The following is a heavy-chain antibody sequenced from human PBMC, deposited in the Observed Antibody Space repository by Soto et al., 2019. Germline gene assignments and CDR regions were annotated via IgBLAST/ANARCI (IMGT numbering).Heavy chain of an antibody. D-gene: IGHD1-26*01. Sequence: GGSLRLSCAASGFTFSSYWMSWVRQAPGKGLEWVANIKQDGSEKYYVDSVKGRFTISRDNAKNSLYLQMNSLRAEDTAVYYCARDLGGSYYNLYFDYWGQGTLVTVSS. CDR3: ARDLGGSYYNLYFDY. V-gene: IGHV3-7*05. CDR2: IKQDGSEK. CDR1: GFTFSSYW. J-gene: IGHJ4*02.